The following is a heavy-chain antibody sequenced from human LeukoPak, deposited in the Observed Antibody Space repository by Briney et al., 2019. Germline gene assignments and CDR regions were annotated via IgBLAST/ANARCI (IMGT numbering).Heavy chain of an antibody. CDR2: IYYSGSA. J-gene: IGHJ4*02. CDR3: ARVGQQQVQGEYYFDY. V-gene: IGHV4-59*12. D-gene: IGHD6-13*01. Sequence: SETLSLTCTVSGGSISDYSWSWIRQPPGKGLEWIGNIYYSGSANHNPSLKSRVTISRDTSKNQFSLKLSSVTAADTAVYYCARVGQQQVQGEYYFDYWGQGTLVTVSS. CDR1: GGSISDYS.